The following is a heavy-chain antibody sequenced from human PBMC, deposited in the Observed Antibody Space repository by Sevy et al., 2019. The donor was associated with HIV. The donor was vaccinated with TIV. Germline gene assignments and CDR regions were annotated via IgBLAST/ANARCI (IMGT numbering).Heavy chain of an antibody. V-gene: IGHV3-66*01. J-gene: IGHJ4*02. CDR3: ARGKSGYGYALNY. CDR1: GFTVNSNY. CDR2: IHSDDTT. D-gene: IGHD5-18*01. Sequence: GGSLRLSCAASGFTVNSNYMTWVRQAPGKGLEGVSVIHSDDTTYHADSVEDRLTISRDNFTNTLYLHMSSLRAEDTAVYYCARGKSGYGYALNYWGQGTLVTVSS.